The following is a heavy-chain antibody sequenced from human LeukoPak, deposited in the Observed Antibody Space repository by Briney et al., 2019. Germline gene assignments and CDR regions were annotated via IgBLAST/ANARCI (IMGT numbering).Heavy chain of an antibody. CDR3: AKNVVVKRYIDY. CDR1: GFTFSNHA. CDR2: ISGSGRTT. Sequence: GGSLRLSCAASGFTFSNHAMSWVRQTAGKGLEWVSVISGSGRTTEYAASVKGRFPISRDNSKNTLSLQMNSLRVEDTAIYYCAKNVVVKRYIDYWGQGTLVTVSS. J-gene: IGHJ4*02. D-gene: IGHD2-15*01. V-gene: IGHV3-23*01.